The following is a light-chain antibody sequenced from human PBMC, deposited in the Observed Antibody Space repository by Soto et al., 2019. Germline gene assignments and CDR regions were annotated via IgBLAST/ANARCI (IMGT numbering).Light chain of an antibody. CDR3: QQYYNWPRT. CDR2: DAS. J-gene: IGKJ1*01. Sequence: ESVLTHSPRTLSLSPRERVTLSCRASQSVTSSLVWYQQKPGQAPRLLMYDASNRATDIPARFSGSGSGTDFTLTISSLQPEDFAVYYCQQYYNWPRTFGQGTKVDIK. CDR1: QSVTSS. V-gene: IGKV3-11*01.